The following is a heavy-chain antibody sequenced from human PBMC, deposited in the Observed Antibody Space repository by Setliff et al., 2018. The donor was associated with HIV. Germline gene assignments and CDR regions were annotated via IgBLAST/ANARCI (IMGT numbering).Heavy chain of an antibody. CDR3: ARHGGGYSYGSFDF. CDR2: INHGGST. CDR1: GGSFSGYY. Sequence: SETLSLTCAVYGGSFSGYYWSWIRQPPGKGLEWIGEINHGGSTNYSPSLKSRVTISTDTSKNQFSLKLSSLTAADTAVYSCARHGGGYSYGSFDFWSQGTLVTVSS. D-gene: IGHD5-18*01. V-gene: IGHV4-34*01. J-gene: IGHJ4*02.